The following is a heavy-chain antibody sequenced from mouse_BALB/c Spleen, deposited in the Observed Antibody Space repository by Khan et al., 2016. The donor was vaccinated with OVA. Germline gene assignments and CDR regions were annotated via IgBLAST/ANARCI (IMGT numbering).Heavy chain of an antibody. Sequence: EVELVESGGGLVQTGGSRKLSCAASGFTFSGFGMHWVSSGSREGAGVVGYISSGSCSIYNADIRKGRVTTARNNPKNTLFLQKTSLRSEDTAMYYGARTGYYYFDYWGQGTTLTVSS. D-gene: IGHD2-3*01. V-gene: IGHV5-17*02. CDR2: ISSGSCSI. CDR3: ARTGYYYFDY. J-gene: IGHJ2*01. CDR1: GFTFSGFG.